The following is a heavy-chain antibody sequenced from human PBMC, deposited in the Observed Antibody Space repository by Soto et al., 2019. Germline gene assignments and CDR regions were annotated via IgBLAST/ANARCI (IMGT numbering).Heavy chain of an antibody. CDR2: IVGSGDDT. V-gene: IGHV3-23*01. CDR3: AKDAVYNDGLWLMDH. J-gene: IGHJ4*02. D-gene: IGHD2-21*01. Sequence: EVQLLESGGGLVQPGGSLRLSCAASGFTLSTYAMTWVRQAPGKGLECVSGIVGSGDDTHYADSVKGRFTISKDISRNTLYLQMNSLRADDTAVYYCAKDAVYNDGLWLMDHWGQGTLVTVSS. CDR1: GFTLSTYA.